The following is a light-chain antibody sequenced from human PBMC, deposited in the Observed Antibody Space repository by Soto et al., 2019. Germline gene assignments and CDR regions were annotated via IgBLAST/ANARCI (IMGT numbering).Light chain of an antibody. CDR1: QSVSTN. Sequence: EIVLTQSPATLSVSPGERATLSCRASQSVSTNVAWYQQKPGQAPRLLIYSVSTRATGIPARFSGSGSGTEFTLTIRSLQSEDFAIYYCQQYNNWPPWTFGQGTTGDIK. CDR3: QQYNNWPPWT. V-gene: IGKV3-15*01. CDR2: SVS. J-gene: IGKJ1*01.